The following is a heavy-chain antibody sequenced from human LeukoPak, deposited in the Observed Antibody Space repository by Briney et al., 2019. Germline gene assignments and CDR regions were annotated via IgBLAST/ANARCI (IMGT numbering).Heavy chain of an antibody. CDR1: GGSISSGGYS. CDR2: IYHSGST. J-gene: IGHJ6*02. Sequence: SETLSLTCAVSGGSISSGGYSWSWIRQPPGKGLEWIGYIYHSGSTYYNPSLKSRVTISVDRSKNQFSLKLSSVTAADTAVYYCARDLRYSRRWDYYGMDVWGQGTTVTVSS. V-gene: IGHV4-30-2*01. CDR3: ARDLRYSRRWDYYGMDV. D-gene: IGHD6-13*01.